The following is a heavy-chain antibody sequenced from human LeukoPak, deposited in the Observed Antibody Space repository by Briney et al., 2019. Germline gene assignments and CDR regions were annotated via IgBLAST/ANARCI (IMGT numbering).Heavy chain of an antibody. CDR2: VKGDGRTT. V-gene: IGHV3-74*01. J-gene: IGHJ4*02. Sequence: GGPLRLSCAASGLTFSDFWMHWVRQPPGKGLVWVALVKGDGRTTIYADSVKGRFTISRDNAKNTLYLQMNSLRADDSGVYYCATGHSYGYDYWGQGVLVTVSS. CDR1: GLTFSDFW. D-gene: IGHD5-18*01. CDR3: ATGHSYGYDY.